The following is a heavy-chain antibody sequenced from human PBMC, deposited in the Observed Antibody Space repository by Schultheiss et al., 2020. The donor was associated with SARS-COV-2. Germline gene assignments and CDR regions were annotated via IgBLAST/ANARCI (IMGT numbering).Heavy chain of an antibody. CDR3: ARDSWNTAMDY. CDR1: GFTFSSYS. Sequence: GGSLRLSCAASGFTFSSYSMNWVRQAPGKGLEWVGRIKSKTDGGTTDYAAPVKGRFTISRDDSKNTLYLQMNSLRAEDTAVYYCARDSWNTAMDYWGQGTLVTVSS. D-gene: IGHD5-18*01. CDR2: IKSKTDGGTT. J-gene: IGHJ4*02. V-gene: IGHV3-15*01.